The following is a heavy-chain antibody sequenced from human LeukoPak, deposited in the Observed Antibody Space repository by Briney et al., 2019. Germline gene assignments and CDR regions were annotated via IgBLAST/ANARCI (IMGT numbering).Heavy chain of an antibody. CDR1: GFTFSSYE. D-gene: IGHD3-22*01. CDR2: ISSSGSTI. J-gene: IGHJ4*02. Sequence: HPGGSLRLSCAASGFTFSSYEMNWVRQAPGKGLEWVSYISSSGSTIYYADSVKGRFTISRDNAKNSLYLQMNSLRAEDTAVYYCARVGLRPSRITMIVVVSIDYWGQRTLVTVSS. CDR3: ARVGLRPSRITMIVVVSIDY. V-gene: IGHV3-48*03.